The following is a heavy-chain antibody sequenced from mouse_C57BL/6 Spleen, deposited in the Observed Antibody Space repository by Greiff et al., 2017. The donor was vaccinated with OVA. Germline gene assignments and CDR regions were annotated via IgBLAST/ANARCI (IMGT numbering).Heavy chain of an antibody. CDR1: GFTFSDYG. V-gene: IGHV5-17*01. CDR3: ARGIYYGNFLDY. Sequence: EVQLQESGGGLVKPGGSLKLSCAASGFTFSDYGMHWVRQAPEKGLEWVAYISSGSSTIYYADTVKGRFTISRYNAKNTLFLQMTSLRSEDTAMYYCARGIYYGNFLDYWGQGTTLTVSS. CDR2: ISSGSSTI. D-gene: IGHD2-1*01. J-gene: IGHJ2*01.